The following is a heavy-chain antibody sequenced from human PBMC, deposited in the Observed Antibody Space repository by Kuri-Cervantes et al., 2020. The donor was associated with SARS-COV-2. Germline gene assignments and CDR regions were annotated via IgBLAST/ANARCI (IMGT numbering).Heavy chain of an antibody. J-gene: IGHJ5*02. D-gene: IGHD3-3*01. Sequence: SETLSLTCTVPGGSISSSDYYWDWIRQPPGKGLEWIGSIYYSGSTYNNPSLKSRVTISADTSKNQYPLRLRSVTAADTAVYYCARRQPTVFGAADWFDPWGRGTLVTVSS. CDR3: ARRQPTVFGAADWFDP. CDR1: GGSISSSDYY. V-gene: IGHV4-39*01. CDR2: IYYSGST.